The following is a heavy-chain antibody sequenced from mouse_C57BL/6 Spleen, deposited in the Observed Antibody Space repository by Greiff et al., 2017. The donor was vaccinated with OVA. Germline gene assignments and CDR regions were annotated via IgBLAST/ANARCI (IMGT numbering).Heavy chain of an antibody. CDR3: ARGYGNYDYFDY. J-gene: IGHJ2*01. CDR2: ISSGSSTI. Sequence: EVQGVESGGGLVKPGGSLKLSCAASGFTFSDYGMRWVRQAPEKGLEWVAYISSGSSTIYYADTVKGRFTISRDNAKNTLFLQMTSLRSEDTAMYYCARGYGNYDYFDYWGQGTTLTVSS. CDR1: GFTFSDYG. V-gene: IGHV5-17*01. D-gene: IGHD2-1*01.